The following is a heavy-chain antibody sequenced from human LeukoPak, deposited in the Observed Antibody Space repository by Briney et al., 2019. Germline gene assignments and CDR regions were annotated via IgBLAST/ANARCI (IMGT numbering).Heavy chain of an antibody. V-gene: IGHV4-59*08. CDR3: ARHWGPVYGPFLGNYYYYGMDV. Sequence: SETLSLTCTVSGGSISSYYWSWIRQPPGKGLEWIGYIYYRGSTNYNPSLKSRVTISVDTSKNQFSLKLSSVTAADTAVYYCARHWGPVYGPFLGNYYYYGMDVWGQGTTVTVSS. D-gene: IGHD7-27*01. J-gene: IGHJ6*02. CDR1: GGSISSYY. CDR2: IYYRGST.